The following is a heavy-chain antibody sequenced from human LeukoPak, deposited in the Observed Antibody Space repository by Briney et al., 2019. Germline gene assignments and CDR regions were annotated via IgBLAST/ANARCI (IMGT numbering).Heavy chain of an antibody. V-gene: IGHV1-8*01. J-gene: IGHJ4*02. CDR2: MNPNSGNK. Sequence: ASVKVSCKASGYTFTSYDIHWVRQATGQGLAWMGWMNPNSGNKGYAQKFQGRVTMTRNTSISSAYMELSSLRSEDPAVYYCARGEAPLGSSSWGAWGQGTLVTVSS. CDR3: ARGEAPLGSSSWGA. D-gene: IGHD6-13*01. CDR1: GYTFTSYD.